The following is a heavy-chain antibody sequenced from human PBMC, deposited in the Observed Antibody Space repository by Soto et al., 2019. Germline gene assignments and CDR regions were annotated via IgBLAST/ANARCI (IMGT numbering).Heavy chain of an antibody. CDR1: GYTLTAQY. CDR3: AKGDSARGWFDP. J-gene: IGHJ5*02. Sequence: ASVKVSCKASGYTLTAQYIHWVRKAPGEGLEWMGWINPTTGATRYAQKFQGRVTMTRDTSMSTAYLEVRSLRPDDTAVYYCAKGDSARGWFDPWGPGTLVTVSS. D-gene: IGHD3-10*01. CDR2: INPTTGAT. V-gene: IGHV1-2*02.